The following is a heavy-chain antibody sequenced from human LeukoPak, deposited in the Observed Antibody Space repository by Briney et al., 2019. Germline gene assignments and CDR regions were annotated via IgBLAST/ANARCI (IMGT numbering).Heavy chain of an antibody. CDR1: GGSVTDYY. V-gene: IGHV4-59*02. CDR3: ARSIAAAGAPTD. Sequence: SETLSLTCTVSGGSVTDYYWSWIRQSPGKGLEWIGYIYYTGTSYNPSLKSRVTISADTSKNQFSLKLISVTAADTAVYYCARSIAAAGAPTDWGQGTLVTVSS. D-gene: IGHD6-13*01. J-gene: IGHJ4*02. CDR2: IYYTGT.